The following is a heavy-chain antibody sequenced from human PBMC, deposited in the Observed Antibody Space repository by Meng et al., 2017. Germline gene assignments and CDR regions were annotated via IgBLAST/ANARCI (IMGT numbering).Heavy chain of an antibody. CDR2: INQSGST. D-gene: IGHD3-3*02. CDR3: AGGLRPAALGYYFDY. V-gene: IGHV4-34*01. Sequence: QGQLQQWGAGLLMPSETLSLTFAVSGGSFSGYYWSWIRQPPGKGLEYIGEINQSGSTNYNPSLKSRVTISVDTSKNQFSLKLSSVTAADTAVYYCAGGLRPAALGYYFDYWGQGTLVTVSS. CDR1: GGSFSGYY. J-gene: IGHJ4*02.